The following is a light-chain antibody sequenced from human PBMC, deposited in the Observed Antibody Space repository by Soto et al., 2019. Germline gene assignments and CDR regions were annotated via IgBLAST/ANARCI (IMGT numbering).Light chain of an antibody. V-gene: IGKV2D-29*01. CDR2: DVI. Sequence: DIVMTQTPLSLSVTPGQPASSACTSSQSRLQSDGKTHLYWFLQRPGQPPQILIYDVIKRFSGVPHRFSGSGSGTDFTLKISRVEAEDVGVYYWMQNTKFPNTFGQGTRLESK. J-gene: IGKJ5*01. CDR1: QSRLQSDGKTH. CDR3: MQNTKFPNT.